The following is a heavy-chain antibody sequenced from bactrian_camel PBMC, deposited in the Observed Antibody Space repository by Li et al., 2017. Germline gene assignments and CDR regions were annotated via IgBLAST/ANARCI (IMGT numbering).Heavy chain of an antibody. J-gene: IGHJ6*01. CDR3: AASLGKTYCSAAFFLSRLRPNFGS. Sequence: VQLVESGGGLVHPGGSLRLSCVASGFNFPNTGMTWVRQAPGKEREGVAAIDSDGSTSYADSVKGRFTISKDNAKNTLYLQMNSLKPEDTAMYYCAASLGKTYCSAAFFLSRLRPNFGSWGQGTQVTVS. CDR1: GFNFPNTG. D-gene: IGHD2*01. CDR2: IDSDGST. V-gene: IGHV3S42*01.